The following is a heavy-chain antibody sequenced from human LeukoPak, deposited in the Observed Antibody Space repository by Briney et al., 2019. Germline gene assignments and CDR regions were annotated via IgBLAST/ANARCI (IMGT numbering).Heavy chain of an antibody. D-gene: IGHD1-26*01. CDR3: ARKSVRYSGSYPSYYFDY. Sequence: SVTVSCTASGGTFSSYAISWVRQAPGQGLEWMGGIIPIFGTANYAQKFQGRVTITADESTSTAYMELSSLRSEDTAVYYCARKSVRYSGSYPSYYFDYWGQGTLVTASS. J-gene: IGHJ4*02. V-gene: IGHV1-69*13. CDR1: GGTFSSYA. CDR2: IIPIFGTA.